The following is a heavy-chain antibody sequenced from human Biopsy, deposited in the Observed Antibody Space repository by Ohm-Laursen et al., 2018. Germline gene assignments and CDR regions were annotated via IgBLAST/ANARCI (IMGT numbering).Heavy chain of an antibody. D-gene: IGHD2-2*01. CDR1: GGSISGYH. Sequence: SETLSLTWTVSGGSISGYHWSWIRKSPGKGLEWLVYITYTGGNTSNPSLNGRATMSLDTSKNLFSLKLIYVTAADTAVYYCSRMPHFDYWGQGILVTVSS. CDR3: SRMPHFDY. CDR2: ITYTGGN. J-gene: IGHJ4*02. V-gene: IGHV4-59*01.